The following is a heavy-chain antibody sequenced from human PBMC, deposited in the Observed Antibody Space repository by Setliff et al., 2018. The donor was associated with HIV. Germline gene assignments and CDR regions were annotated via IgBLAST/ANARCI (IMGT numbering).Heavy chain of an antibody. V-gene: IGHV4-59*01. CDR2: IYYSGST. Sequence: SETLSLTCTVSGGSISSYYWSWIRQPPGKGLEWIGYIYYSGSTNYNPSLKSRVTISVDTSKNQFSLKLSSVAAADTAVYHCARGAYRDGYDYWGQGTLVTVSS. CDR3: ARGAYRDGYDY. CDR1: GGSISSYY. J-gene: IGHJ4*02. D-gene: IGHD5-18*01.